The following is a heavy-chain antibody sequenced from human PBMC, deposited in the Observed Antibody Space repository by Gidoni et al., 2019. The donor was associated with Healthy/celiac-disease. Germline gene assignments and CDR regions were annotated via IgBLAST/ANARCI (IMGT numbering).Heavy chain of an antibody. V-gene: IGHV3-33*08. Sequence: QVQLVEPGGGVVLPGRSLRLSCAAPVFTFLSYGMHWVRQPPGKGLEWVAIIWYDGSNKDYADSVKGRFTISRDKYKNTLYLQMNSLRAEDTAVYYCARGGCSGGSCYSGWFDPWGQGTLVTVSS. J-gene: IGHJ5*02. CDR3: ARGGCSGGSCYSGWFDP. CDR2: IWYDGSNK. D-gene: IGHD2-15*01. CDR1: VFTFLSYG.